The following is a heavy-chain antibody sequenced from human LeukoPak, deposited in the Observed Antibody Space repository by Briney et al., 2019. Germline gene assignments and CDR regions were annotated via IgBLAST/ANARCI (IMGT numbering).Heavy chain of an antibody. V-gene: IGHV1-18*01. J-gene: IGHJ6*03. D-gene: IGHD1-26*01. CDR2: ISPYTTKT. CDR3: AREGGVGPTAPPDYYSYQMDV. Sequence: ASVKVSCKASCYTFISYGITWVRQAPGQGLEWMGWISPYTTKTNYAQSLQGRVTMTTDTSTSTAYMELRSLRSDDTAVYYCAREGGVGPTAPPDYYSYQMDVWGKGTTVTVSS. CDR1: CYTFISYG.